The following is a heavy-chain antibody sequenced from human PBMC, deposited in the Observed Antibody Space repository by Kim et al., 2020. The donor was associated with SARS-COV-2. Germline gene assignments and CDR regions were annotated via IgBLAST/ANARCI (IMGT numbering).Heavy chain of an antibody. D-gene: IGHD3-10*01. V-gene: IGHV3-66*01. CDR3: ARTQYGSGSYSDN. CDR1: GFTVTSNY. Sequence: GGSLRLSCAGSGFTVTSNYMTWVRQAPGKGLEWVSVIYSGGDTYYANSVKGRFTISRDNSKNTMYLQMNSLRVEDTAVYYCARTQYGSGSYSDNWGQGTLVTVSS. CDR2: IYSGGDT. J-gene: IGHJ4*02.